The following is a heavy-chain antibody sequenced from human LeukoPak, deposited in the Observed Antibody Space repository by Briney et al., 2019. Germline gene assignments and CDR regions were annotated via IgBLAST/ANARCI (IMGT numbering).Heavy chain of an antibody. CDR1: GGSISSGGYY. Sequence: SETLSLTCTVSGGSISSGGYYWSWIRQPPGKGLEWIGYIYHSGSTYYNPSLKSRVTISVDRSKNQFSLKLSSVTAADTAVYYCARPGSVAAELDAFDIWGQGTMVTVSS. CDR2: IYHSGST. D-gene: IGHD6-13*01. J-gene: IGHJ3*02. CDR3: ARPGSVAAELDAFDI. V-gene: IGHV4-30-2*01.